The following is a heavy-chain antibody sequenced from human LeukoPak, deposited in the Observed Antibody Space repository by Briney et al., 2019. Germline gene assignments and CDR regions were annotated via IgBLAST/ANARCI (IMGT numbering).Heavy chain of an antibody. CDR2: VTCGAVAT. CDR3: ARDSPLKGYNSGWATNSFDF. CDR1: GFNFRSYA. Sequence: GGSLRVSCAASGFNFRSYAMSWVRQAPGKGLEWVSTVTCGAVATYYADSVRGRHTISRDNSKNTLYLQMNSLRAEDTAVYYCARDSPLKGYNSGWATNSFDFWGQGTLVTVSS. D-gene: IGHD6-19*01. V-gene: IGHV3-23*01. J-gene: IGHJ4*02.